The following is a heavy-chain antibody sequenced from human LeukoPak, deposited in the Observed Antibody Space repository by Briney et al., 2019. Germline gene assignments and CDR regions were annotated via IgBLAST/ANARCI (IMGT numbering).Heavy chain of an antibody. CDR2: IKQDGSEK. Sequence: GGSLRLSCAASGFTFSSYWMSWVRQAPGKGLEWVANIKQDGSEKYYVDSVKGRFTISSDNAKNSLCLQMNSLRAEDTAVYYCARDGDIVVVVAATLIDYWGQGTLVTVSS. D-gene: IGHD2-15*01. V-gene: IGHV3-7*01. CDR3: ARDGDIVVVVAATLIDY. J-gene: IGHJ4*02. CDR1: GFTFSSYW.